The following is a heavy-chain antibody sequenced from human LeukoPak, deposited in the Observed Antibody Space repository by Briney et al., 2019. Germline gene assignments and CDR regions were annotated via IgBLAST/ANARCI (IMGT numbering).Heavy chain of an antibody. CDR3: AKGGPFSSRMTTVTPFDY. D-gene: IGHD4-17*01. CDR1: GFTFSVYA. Sequence: GGSLRLSCAASGFTFSVYAMTWVRQAPGKGLEWVSTISGSGGSTYYGGSVKGRFTISRDNSKNTLYLQMNSLRAEDTAVYYCAKGGPFSSRMTTVTPFDYWGQGTLVTVSS. J-gene: IGHJ4*02. V-gene: IGHV3-23*01. CDR2: ISGSGGST.